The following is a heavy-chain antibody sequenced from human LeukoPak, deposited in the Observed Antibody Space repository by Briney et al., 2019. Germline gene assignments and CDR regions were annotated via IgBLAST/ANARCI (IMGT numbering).Heavy chain of an antibody. J-gene: IGHJ4*02. V-gene: IGHV1-69*05. CDR1: GGTFSSYA. Sequence: ASVKVSCKASGGTFSSYAISWVRQAPGQGLEWMGGIIPIFGTANYAQKFRGRVTITTDESTSTAYMELSSLRSEDTAVYYCARADYDSSGPYYFDYWGQGTLVTVSS. CDR3: ARADYDSSGPYYFDY. CDR2: IIPIFGTA. D-gene: IGHD3-22*01.